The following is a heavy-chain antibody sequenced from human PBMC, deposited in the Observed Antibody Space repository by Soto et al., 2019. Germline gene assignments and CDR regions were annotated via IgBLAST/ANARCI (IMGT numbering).Heavy chain of an antibody. D-gene: IGHD2-2*01. Sequence: QAQLVQSGPEVQKPGASMKVSCKASAFNLRSYSIHWVRQAPGQRLEWMGQINGDSGKPRYSHRFEGRVTFKRDTDASTATLELHSLRPEDTAVYYSGRGAGTSKIYAMGMDVWGQGTAVSVSS. CDR2: INGDSGKP. CDR3: GRGAGTSKIYAMGMDV. V-gene: IGHV1-3*01. CDR1: AFNLRSYS. J-gene: IGHJ6*02.